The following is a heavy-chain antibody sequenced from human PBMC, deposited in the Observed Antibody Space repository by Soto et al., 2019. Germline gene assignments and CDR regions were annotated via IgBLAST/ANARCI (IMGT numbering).Heavy chain of an antibody. J-gene: IGHJ4*02. CDR3: ATSRPYCTNGVCYVFPFDY. Sequence: ASVKVSCKVSGYTLTELSMHWVRQAPGKGLEWMGGFDPEDGETIYAQKLQGRVTMTEDTSTDTAYMELSSLRSEDTAVYYCATSRPYCTNGVCYVFPFDYWGQGTLVTVSS. V-gene: IGHV1-24*01. CDR2: FDPEDGET. CDR1: GYTLTELS. D-gene: IGHD2-8*01.